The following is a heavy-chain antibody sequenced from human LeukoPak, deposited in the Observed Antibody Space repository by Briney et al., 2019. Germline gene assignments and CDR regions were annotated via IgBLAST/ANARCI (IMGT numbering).Heavy chain of an antibody. CDR2: ISNYNGNT. D-gene: IGHD6-13*01. J-gene: IGHJ4*02. Sequence: ASVKVSCKTTGYTFTNYGISWVRQAPGQGLEWMGWISNYNGNTKYAQKVQGRVTLTTDTSTSTAYMELRSLRSDDTAVYYCARDHSSSCQLFDYWGQGTLVTVSS. V-gene: IGHV1-18*01. CDR1: GYTFTNYG. CDR3: ARDHSSSCQLFDY.